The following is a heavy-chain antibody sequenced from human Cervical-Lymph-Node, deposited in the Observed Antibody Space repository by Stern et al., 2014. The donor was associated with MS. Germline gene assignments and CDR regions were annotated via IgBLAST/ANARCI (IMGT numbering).Heavy chain of an antibody. CDR3: ARGELKEGLVRGMDV. J-gene: IGHJ6*02. CDR2: IIPIFGTE. V-gene: IGHV1-69*12. Sequence: QVQLVQSGAAVKKPGSSVKVSCKASGGTFSSYAISWGRHPPGQGLEWVGGIIPIFGTENYAQKCQGRVTITADESTSTAYMELSSLRSEDTAVYYCARGELKEGLVRGMDVWGQGTTVTVSS. CDR1: GGTFSSYA. D-gene: IGHD1-26*01.